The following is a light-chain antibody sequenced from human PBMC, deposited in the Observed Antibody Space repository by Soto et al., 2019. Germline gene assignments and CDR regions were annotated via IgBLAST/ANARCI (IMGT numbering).Light chain of an antibody. J-gene: IGLJ1*01. V-gene: IGLV1-47*01. CDR1: SSNIGSNY. Sequence: QSVLTQPPSASGTPGQRVTTSCSGSSSNIGSNYVYWYQQLPGTAPKLLIYRNNQRPSGVPDRFSGSKSGTSASLAISGLRSEDEADYYCAAWGDSPPLVFGTGTKVTVL. CDR2: RNN. CDR3: AAWGDSPPLV.